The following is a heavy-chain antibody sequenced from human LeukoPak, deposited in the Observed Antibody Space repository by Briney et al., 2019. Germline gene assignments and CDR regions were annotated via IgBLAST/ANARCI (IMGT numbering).Heavy chain of an antibody. CDR2: ISGSGGST. Sequence: GGSLRLSCAASGFTFSSYAMSWVRQAPGKGLEWVSAISGSGGSTYCADSVKGRFTISRDNSKNTLYLQMNSLRAEDTAVYYCAKGGVIRRWFGELLLNYGMGVWGQGTTVTVSS. J-gene: IGHJ6*02. V-gene: IGHV3-23*01. CDR1: GFTFSSYA. D-gene: IGHD3-10*01. CDR3: AKGGVIRRWFGELLLNYGMGV.